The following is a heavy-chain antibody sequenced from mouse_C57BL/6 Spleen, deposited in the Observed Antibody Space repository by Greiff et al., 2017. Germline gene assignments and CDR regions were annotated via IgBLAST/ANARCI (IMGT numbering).Heavy chain of an antibody. CDR3: ARTRNYGGAMDY. CDR2: ISSGSSTI. D-gene: IGHD2-1*01. CDR1: GFTFSDYG. J-gene: IGHJ4*01. Sequence: VQLKESGGGLVKPGGSLKLSCAASGFTFSDYGMHWVRQAPEKGLEWVAYISSGSSTIYYADTVKGRFTISRDNAKNTLFLQMTSLRSEDTAMYYCARTRNYGGAMDYWGQGTSVTVSS. V-gene: IGHV5-17*01.